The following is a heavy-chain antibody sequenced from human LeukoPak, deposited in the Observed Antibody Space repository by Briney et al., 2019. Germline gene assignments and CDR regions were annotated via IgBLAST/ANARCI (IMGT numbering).Heavy chain of an antibody. D-gene: IGHD2-2*02. CDR1: GGSISSYY. CDR2: IYTSGST. Sequence: SETLSLTCTVSGGSISSYYWSWIRQPPGKGLEWIGYIYTSGSTNYNPSLKSRVTISVDTSKNQFSLKLSSVTAADTAVYYCARQQVAPAAIRYFDYWGQGTLVTVSS. V-gene: IGHV4-4*09. CDR3: ARQQVAPAAIRYFDY. J-gene: IGHJ4*02.